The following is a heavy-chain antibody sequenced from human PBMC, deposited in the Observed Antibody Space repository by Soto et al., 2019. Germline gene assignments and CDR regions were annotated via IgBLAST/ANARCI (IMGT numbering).Heavy chain of an antibody. CDR1: GFTFSSYA. V-gene: IGHV3-23*01. D-gene: IGHD6-6*01. Sequence: GGSLRLSCAASGFTFSSYAMSWVRQAPGKGLEWVSAISGSGGSTYYADSVKGRFTISRDNSKNTLYLQMNSLRAEDTAVYYCTNPHIAARPELGYWGQGTLVTVSS. CDR2: ISGSGGST. CDR3: TNPHIAARPELGY. J-gene: IGHJ4*02.